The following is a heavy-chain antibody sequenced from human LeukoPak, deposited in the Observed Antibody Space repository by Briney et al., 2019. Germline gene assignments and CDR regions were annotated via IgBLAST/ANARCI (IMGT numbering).Heavy chain of an antibody. J-gene: IGHJ4*02. CDR3: AIWGYSSSFDY. Sequence: ASVKVSCKASGYTFIVYYMYWVRQAPGQGLEWMGWINPNSVGTNYAQKFQGRVTMTRDTSISTAYMELSRLRSDDTAVYYCAIWGYSSSFDYWGQGTLVTVSS. V-gene: IGHV1-2*02. CDR1: GYTFIVYY. CDR2: INPNSVGT. D-gene: IGHD6-19*01.